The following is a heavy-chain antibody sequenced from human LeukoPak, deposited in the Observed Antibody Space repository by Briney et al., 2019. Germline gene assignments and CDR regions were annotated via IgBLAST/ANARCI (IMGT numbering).Heavy chain of an antibody. D-gene: IGHD2-2*01. V-gene: IGHV4-4*07. CDR2: LYTAGST. CDR3: AREVDAAAAYNWFDP. CDR1: GGPISFYY. Sequence: SSETLSLTCSISGGPISFYYYNWIRLPAGQALEWIGRLYTAGSTTDHTFYNPSLGSRATMSIDTSRSQVSLRLNSVTAADTAVYYCAREVDAAAAYNWFDPWGQGTLVTVSS. J-gene: IGHJ5*02.